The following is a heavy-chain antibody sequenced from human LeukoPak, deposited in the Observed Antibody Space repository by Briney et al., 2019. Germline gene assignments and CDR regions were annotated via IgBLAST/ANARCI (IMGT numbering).Heavy chain of an antibody. Sequence: GGPLRLSCAASGFTFSSYAMSWVRQAPGEGMVWVSAISGSGGSTYYADSVKGRFTISRDNSKNTLYLQMNSLRAEDTAVYYCAKVGGSGGPYFDYWGRGTLVTVSS. CDR3: AKVGGSGGPYFDY. CDR2: ISGSGGST. D-gene: IGHD3-10*01. J-gene: IGHJ4*02. CDR1: GFTFSSYA. V-gene: IGHV3-23*01.